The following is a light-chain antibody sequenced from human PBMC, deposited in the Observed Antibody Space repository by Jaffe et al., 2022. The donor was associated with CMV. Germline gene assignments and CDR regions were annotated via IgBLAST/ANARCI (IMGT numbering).Light chain of an antibody. CDR1: SSDVGGYDY. Sequence: QSALTQPASVSGSPGQSITISCTGTSSDVGGYDYVSWYQQHPGTAPKLMIYDVSNWPSGVSNRFSGSKSGNTASLTISGLQPEDEADYYCSSFTSSNTWVFGGGTKVTVL. CDR3: SSFTSSNTWV. V-gene: IGLV2-14*03. CDR2: DVS. J-gene: IGLJ3*02.